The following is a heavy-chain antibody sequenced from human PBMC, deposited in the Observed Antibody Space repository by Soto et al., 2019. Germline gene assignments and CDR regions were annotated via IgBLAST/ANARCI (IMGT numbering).Heavy chain of an antibody. J-gene: IGHJ6*02. D-gene: IGHD4-4*01. CDR3: ARAYSTVTTSDYYYYYGMDV. Sequence: PGGSLRLSCAASGFTFSSYAMHWVRQAPGKGLEWVAVISYDGSNKYYADSVKGRFTISRDNSKNTLYLQMNSLRAEDTAVYYCARAYSTVTTSDYYYYYGMDVWGQGTTVTVSS. CDR2: ISYDGSNK. CDR1: GFTFSSYA. V-gene: IGHV3-30-3*01.